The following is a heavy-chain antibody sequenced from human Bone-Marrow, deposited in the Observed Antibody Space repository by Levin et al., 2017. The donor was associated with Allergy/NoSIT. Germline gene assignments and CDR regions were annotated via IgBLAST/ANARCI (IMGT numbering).Heavy chain of an antibody. CDR1: GFTFSSYA. V-gene: IGHV3-23*01. CDR3: AKDLIAGAAGDPRYWYFDL. CDR2: ISGSGGDA. J-gene: IGHJ2*01. Sequence: GESLKISCAGSGFTFSSYAMSWVRQAPGKGLDWVSGISGSGGDANYADSLKGRFTISRDNSKNTLYLQMNSLSAEDTAVYYCAKDLIAGAAGDPRYWYFDLWGRGTLVTVSS. D-gene: IGHD6-13*01.